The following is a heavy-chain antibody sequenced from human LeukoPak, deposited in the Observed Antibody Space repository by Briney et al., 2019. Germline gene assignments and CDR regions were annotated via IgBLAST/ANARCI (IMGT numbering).Heavy chain of an antibody. J-gene: IGHJ6*02. CDR2: INWNGGST. CDR3: ARDGGIVATIYYGMDV. D-gene: IGHD5-12*01. CDR1: GFTFDDYG. V-gene: IGHV3-20*01. Sequence: GGSLRLSCAASGFTFDDYGMSWVRQAPGKGLEWVSGINWNGGSTGYADSVKGRFTISRDNAKNSLYLQMNSLRAEDTALYHCARDGGIVATIYYGMDVWGQGTTVTVSS.